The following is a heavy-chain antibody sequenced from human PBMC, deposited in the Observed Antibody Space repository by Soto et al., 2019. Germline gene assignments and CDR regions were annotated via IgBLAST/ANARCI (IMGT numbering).Heavy chain of an antibody. V-gene: IGHV4-59*01. D-gene: IGHD1-26*01. Sequence: CLTCTVSGGSISSYYWSWIRQPPGKGLEWIGYIYYSGSTNYNPSLKSRVTISVDTSKNQFSLKLSSVTAADTAVYYCARSAGSWFDPWGQGTLVTVSS. J-gene: IGHJ5*02. CDR1: GGSISSYY. CDR3: ARSAGSWFDP. CDR2: IYYSGST.